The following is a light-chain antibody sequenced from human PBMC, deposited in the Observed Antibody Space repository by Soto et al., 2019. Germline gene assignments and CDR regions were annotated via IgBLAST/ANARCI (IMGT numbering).Light chain of an antibody. V-gene: IGKV1-9*01. Sequence: TQLTQSPSSLSASVGDRVTITGRASQGISSYLAWLQQKPGKVPILLIYAASTLQSGVPSRFSGSGSGTDFTLTISSLQPEDFATYYCQQLENFPLTFGQGTRLEI. J-gene: IGKJ5*01. CDR1: QGISSY. CDR2: AAS. CDR3: QQLENFPLT.